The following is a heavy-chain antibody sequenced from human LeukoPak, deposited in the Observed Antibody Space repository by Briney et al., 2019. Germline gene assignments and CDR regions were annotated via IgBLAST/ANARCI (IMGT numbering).Heavy chain of an antibody. V-gene: IGHV4-39*01. CDR2: IYYSGST. CDR3: ARWPANLANFDY. D-gene: IGHD4/OR15-4a*01. J-gene: IGHJ4*02. Sequence: SETLSLTCTVSGGSISSSSYCWGWIRQPPGKGLEWIGSIYYSGSTYYNPSLKSRVTVSVDTSKNQFSLKLNSVTAADTAVYYCARWPANLANFDYWGQGTLVTVSS. CDR1: GGSISSSSYC.